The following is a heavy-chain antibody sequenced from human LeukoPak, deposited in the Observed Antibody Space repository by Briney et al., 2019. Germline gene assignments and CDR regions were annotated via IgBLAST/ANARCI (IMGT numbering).Heavy chain of an antibody. Sequence: ASVKVSCKASGGTFSSYAISWVRQAPGQGLEWMGRIIPNLGIANYAQKFQGRVTITADKSTSTAYMELSSLRSEDTAVYYCARDPQILTPYYFDYWGQGTLVTVSS. CDR3: ARDPQILTPYYFDY. D-gene: IGHD3-9*01. J-gene: IGHJ4*02. CDR1: GGTFSSYA. V-gene: IGHV1-69*04. CDR2: IIPNLGIA.